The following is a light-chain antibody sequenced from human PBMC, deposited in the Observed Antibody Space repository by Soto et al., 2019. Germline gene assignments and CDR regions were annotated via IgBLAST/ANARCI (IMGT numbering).Light chain of an antibody. J-gene: IGLJ1*01. CDR3: SSYTSSSTYV. V-gene: IGLV2-14*01. CDR1: SSDVGGYNY. Sequence: QSALTHPASVSGSPGQSITISCTGTSSDVGGYNYVSWYQQHPGKAPKLMIYDVSSRPSGVSDRFSGSKSGNTASLTISGLQAEDEADYYCSSYTSSSTYVFGTGTKLTVL. CDR2: DVS.